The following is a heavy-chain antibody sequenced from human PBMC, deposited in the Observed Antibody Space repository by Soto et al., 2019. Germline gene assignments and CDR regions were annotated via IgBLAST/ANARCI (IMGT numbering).Heavy chain of an antibody. CDR1: GGSISSGGYY. V-gene: IGHV4-31*03. D-gene: IGHD3-10*01. Sequence: PSETLSLTCTVSGGSISSGGYYWSWIRQHPGKGLEWIGYIYYSGSTYYNPSLKSRVTISVDTSKNQLSLKLSSVTAADTAVYYCARDHTVWFGEPTHYMDVWGKGTTVTVSS. CDR3: ARDHTVWFGEPTHYMDV. CDR2: IYYSGST. J-gene: IGHJ6*03.